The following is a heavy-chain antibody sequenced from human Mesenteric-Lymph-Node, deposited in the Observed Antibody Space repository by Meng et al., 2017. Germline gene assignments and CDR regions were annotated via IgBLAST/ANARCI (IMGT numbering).Heavy chain of an antibody. Sequence: GGSLRLSCAASGFTFSNYAMSWVRQAPGKGLEWVSGVGAAGSGTYYADSVKGRFTISRDNSKNTLYLQMNSLRSDDTAVYYCARKGGEYGEFDYWGQGTLVTVSS. CDR2: VGAAGSGT. CDR1: GFTFSNYA. V-gene: IGHV3-23*01. J-gene: IGHJ4*02. D-gene: IGHD4-17*01. CDR3: ARKGGEYGEFDY.